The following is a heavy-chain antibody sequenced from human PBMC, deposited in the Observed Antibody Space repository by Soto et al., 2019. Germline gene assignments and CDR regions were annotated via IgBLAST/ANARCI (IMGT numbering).Heavy chain of an antibody. Sequence: QVQPVESGGGVVQPGRSLRLSCAASGFTFSSYGMHWVRQAPGKGLEWVAVISYDGSNKYYADSVKGRFTISRDNSKNTLYLQTNSLRAEDTAVYYCAKDLIYCSGGSCYPENFDYWGQGTLVTVSS. J-gene: IGHJ4*02. CDR3: AKDLIYCSGGSCYPENFDY. D-gene: IGHD2-15*01. V-gene: IGHV3-30*18. CDR2: ISYDGSNK. CDR1: GFTFSSYG.